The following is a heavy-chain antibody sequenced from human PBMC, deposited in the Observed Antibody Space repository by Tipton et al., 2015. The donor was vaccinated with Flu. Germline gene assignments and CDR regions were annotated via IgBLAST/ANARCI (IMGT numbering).Heavy chain of an antibody. J-gene: IGHJ6*02. CDR1: GGSISSYY. Sequence: TLSLTCTVSGGSISSYYWSWIRQPPGKGLEWIGYIYYSGRTNYNPSLKSRVTISVDTSKNQFSLKLSSVTAADTAVYYCARDRPNYYYYGMDVWGQGTTVTVSS. V-gene: IGHV4-59*01. CDR2: IYYSGRT. CDR3: ARDRPNYYYYGMDV.